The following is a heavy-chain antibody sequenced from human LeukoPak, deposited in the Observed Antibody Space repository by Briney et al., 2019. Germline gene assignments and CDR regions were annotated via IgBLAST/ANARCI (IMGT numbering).Heavy chain of an antibody. Sequence: PSETLSLTCTVSRGSISSYYWSWIRQPPGKGLEWIGYIYYSGSTNYNPSLKSRVTISVDTSKNQFSLKLSSVTAADTAVYYCARGRQQWRYAFDIWGQGTMVTVSS. CDR1: RGSISSYY. CDR3: ARGRQQWRYAFDI. J-gene: IGHJ3*02. D-gene: IGHD6-19*01. CDR2: IYYSGST. V-gene: IGHV4-59*01.